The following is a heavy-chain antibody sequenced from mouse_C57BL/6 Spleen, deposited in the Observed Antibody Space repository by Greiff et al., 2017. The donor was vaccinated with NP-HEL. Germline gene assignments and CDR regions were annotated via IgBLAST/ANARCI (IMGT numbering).Heavy chain of an antibody. J-gene: IGHJ4*01. CDR1: GYTFTDYN. V-gene: IGHV1-18*01. CDR3: ARMGLRVFYAMDY. CDR2: INPNNGGT. Sequence: EVKLQESGPELVKPGASVKIPCKASGYTFTDYNMDWVKQSHGKSLEWIGDINPNNGGTIYNQKFKGKATLTVDKSSSTAYMELRSLTSEDTAVYYCARMGLRVFYAMDYWGQGTSVTVSS. D-gene: IGHD2-4*01.